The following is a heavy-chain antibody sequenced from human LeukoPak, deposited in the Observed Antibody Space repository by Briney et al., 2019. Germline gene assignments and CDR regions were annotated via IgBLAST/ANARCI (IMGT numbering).Heavy chain of an antibody. J-gene: IGHJ3*02. Sequence: GGSLRLSCAASGFTFSSYEMNWVRQAPGKGLEWVSYIISSGSTIYYADSVKGRFTISRDNAKNSLYLQMNSLRAEDTAVYYCARDRAYWGDAFDIWGQGTMVTVSS. CDR1: GFTFSSYE. V-gene: IGHV3-48*03. D-gene: IGHD2-21*01. CDR2: IISSGSTI. CDR3: ARDRAYWGDAFDI.